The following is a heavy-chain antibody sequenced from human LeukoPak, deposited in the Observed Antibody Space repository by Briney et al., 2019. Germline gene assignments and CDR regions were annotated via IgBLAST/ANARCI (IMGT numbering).Heavy chain of an antibody. CDR1: GYTSTSYD. Sequence: ASVKVSCKASGYTSTSYDINWVRQATGQGLEWMGWMNPNSGNTGYAQKFQGRVTMTRNTSISTAYMELSSLRSEDTAVYYCARGNGARITIFGVATLRPYNWFDPWGQGTLVTVSS. J-gene: IGHJ5*02. V-gene: IGHV1-8*01. CDR2: MNPNSGNT. D-gene: IGHD3-3*01. CDR3: ARGNGARITIFGVATLRPYNWFDP.